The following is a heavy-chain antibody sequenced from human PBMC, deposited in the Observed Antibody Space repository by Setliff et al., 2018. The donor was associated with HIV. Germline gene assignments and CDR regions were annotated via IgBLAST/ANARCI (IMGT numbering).Heavy chain of an antibody. CDR3: ARDSSAYYYDSKGDFDY. D-gene: IGHD3-22*01. Sequence: PGGSLRLSCAASGFTFSSYWMSWVRQAPGKGLEWVANIKQDGSEKYYVDSVKGRFTISRDNAKNSLYLQMNSLRAEDTAVYYCARDSSAYYYDSKGDFDYWGQGTLVTVSS. CDR2: IKQDGSEK. V-gene: IGHV3-7*01. J-gene: IGHJ4*02. CDR1: GFTFSSYW.